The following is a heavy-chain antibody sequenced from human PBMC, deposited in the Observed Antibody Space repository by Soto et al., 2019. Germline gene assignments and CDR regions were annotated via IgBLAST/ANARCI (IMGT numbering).Heavy chain of an antibody. CDR2: IWYDGSNK. D-gene: IGHD3-3*01. J-gene: IGHJ4*02. Sequence: PGGSLRLSCAASGFTFSSYGMHWVRQAPGKGLEWVAVIWYDGSNKYYADSVKGRFTISRDNSKNTLYLQMNSLRAEDTAVYYCATGTLIWSGYYSGFDYWGQGTLVTVSS. CDR1: GFTFSSYG. V-gene: IGHV3-33*01. CDR3: ATGTLIWSGYYSGFDY.